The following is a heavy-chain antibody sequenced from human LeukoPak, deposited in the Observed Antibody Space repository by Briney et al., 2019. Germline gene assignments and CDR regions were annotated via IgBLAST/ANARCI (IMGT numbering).Heavy chain of an antibody. CDR1: GFTFTNYA. D-gene: IGHD1-26*01. CDR3: AKDRSIGAYYTFDH. CDR2: ISVSGVMT. Sequence: GRSLRLSCAASGFTFTNYAMTWVRQAPGKGLESLSSISVSGVMTYYADSVKGRSTVSRDNSKNSLYLQMSSLTAADAAVYYCAKDRSIGAYYTFDHWGQGTLVTVSS. V-gene: IGHV3-23*01. J-gene: IGHJ4*02.